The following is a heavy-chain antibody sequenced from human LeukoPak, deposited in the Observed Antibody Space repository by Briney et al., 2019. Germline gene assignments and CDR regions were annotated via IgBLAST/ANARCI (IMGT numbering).Heavy chain of an antibody. J-gene: IGHJ4*02. CDR2: ISGNGANT. D-gene: IGHD2-21*01. Sequence: GGSLRLSCAASGLTVSSYAMSWVRQAPGQGLEWVSGISGNGANTYYADSVKGRFTISRDNSKSTVSLQMNSLRAEDTAVYYCAKRCIANTGPFDHWGQGTLVTVSS. CDR3: AKRCIANTGPFDH. CDR1: GLTVSSYA. V-gene: IGHV3-23*01.